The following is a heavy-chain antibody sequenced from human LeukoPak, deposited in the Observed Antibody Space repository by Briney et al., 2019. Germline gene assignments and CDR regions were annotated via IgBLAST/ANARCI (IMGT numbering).Heavy chain of an antibody. V-gene: IGHV3-30-3*02. CDR1: GFTFSSYA. CDR2: ISYDGSNK. D-gene: IGHD3-22*01. CDR3: AKSSYYDSSGFYREYYFDY. Sequence: GRSLRLPCAASGFTFSSYAMHWVRQAPGKGLEWVAVISYDGSNKYYADSVKGRFTISRDNSKNTLYLQMNSLRAEDTAVYYCAKSSYYDSSGFYREYYFDYWGQGTLVTVSS. J-gene: IGHJ4*02.